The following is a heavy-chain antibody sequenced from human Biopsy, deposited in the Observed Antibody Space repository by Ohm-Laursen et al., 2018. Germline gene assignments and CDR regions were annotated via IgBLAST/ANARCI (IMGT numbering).Heavy chain of an antibody. Sequence: GASVKVSCKPSGYTFISYSINWVRQAPGQGLEWMGWIRPLNGDTKYGQKFQDRVTMTTDTSMSTVYMELTSLRSEGTAVYYCARGEVTFVELIVSLDSWGQGTLVTVSS. D-gene: IGHD3-16*02. CDR3: ARGEVTFVELIVSLDS. CDR2: IRPLNGDT. CDR1: GYTFISYS. V-gene: IGHV1-18*01. J-gene: IGHJ4*02.